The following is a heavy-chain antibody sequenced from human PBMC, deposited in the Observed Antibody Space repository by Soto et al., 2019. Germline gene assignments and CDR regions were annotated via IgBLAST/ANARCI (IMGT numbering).Heavy chain of an antibody. J-gene: IGHJ6*02. V-gene: IGHV1-69*13. Sequence: ASVKVSCKASGGTFSSYAISWVRQAPGQGLEWMGGIIPIFGTANYAQKFQGRVTITADESTSTAYMELSSLRSEDTAVYYCARGPRDGIVVVPAATFALYYYYGMDVWGQGTTVTVSS. CDR1: GGTFSSYA. D-gene: IGHD2-2*01. CDR3: ARGPRDGIVVVPAATFALYYYYGMDV. CDR2: IIPIFGTA.